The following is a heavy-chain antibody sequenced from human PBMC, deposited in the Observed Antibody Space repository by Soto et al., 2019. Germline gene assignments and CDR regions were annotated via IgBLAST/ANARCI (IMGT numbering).Heavy chain of an antibody. D-gene: IGHD6-19*01. V-gene: IGHV3-30*18. CDR1: GFPFSSYG. CDR2: ISYDGSNK. Sequence: GGSLRLSCAASGFPFSSYGMHWVRPAPGKGLEWVAVISYDGSNKYYADSVKGRFTISRDNSKNTLYLQMNSLRAEDTAVYYCAKDLTCSSGWYPSGPDPWGQGTLVTVSS. CDR3: AKDLTCSSGWYPSGPDP. J-gene: IGHJ5*02.